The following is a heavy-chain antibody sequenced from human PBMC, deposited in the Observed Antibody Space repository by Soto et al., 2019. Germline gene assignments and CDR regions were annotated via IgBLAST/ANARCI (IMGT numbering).Heavy chain of an antibody. D-gene: IGHD6-19*01. Sequence: XETLCLTCTVSGCSISSYYWSWIRQPPGKGLDWIGYIYYSGSTNYNPSLKSRVTISVDTSKNQFSLKLSSVTAADTAVYYCARDDPYSSGWYPDYYYYGMDVWGQGTTVTVSS. J-gene: IGHJ6*02. V-gene: IGHV4-59*01. CDR1: GCSISSYY. CDR3: ARDDPYSSGWYPDYYYYGMDV. CDR2: IYYSGST.